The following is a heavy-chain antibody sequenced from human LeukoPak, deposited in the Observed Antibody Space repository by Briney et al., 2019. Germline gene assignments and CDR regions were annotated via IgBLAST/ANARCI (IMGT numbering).Heavy chain of an antibody. D-gene: IGHD3-22*01. V-gene: IGHV3-33*08. CDR1: GFTFSDYY. J-gene: IGHJ4*02. Sequence: GGSLRLSCAASGFTFSDYYMSWIRQAPGKGLEWVAVIWCDGSNKYYADSVKGRFTISRDNSKNTLYLQMNSLRAEDTAVYYCARERGYYDSSGYYAFDYWGQGTLVTVSS. CDR3: ARERGYYDSSGYYAFDY. CDR2: IWCDGSNK.